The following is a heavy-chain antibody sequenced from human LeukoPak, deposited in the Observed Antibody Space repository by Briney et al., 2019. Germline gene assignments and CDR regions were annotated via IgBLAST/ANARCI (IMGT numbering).Heavy chain of an antibody. J-gene: IGHJ4*02. CDR3: ARGRRRTAMVYGNLYYFDY. V-gene: IGHV5-51*01. CDR2: IYPGDSDT. Sequence: GESLKISCKGSGYSFTSYWIGWVRQMPGKGLEWMGIIYPGDSDTRYSPSFQGQVTISADKSISTAYLQWSSLKASDTAMYYCARGRRRTAMVYGNLYYFDYWGQGTLVTVSS. CDR1: GYSFTSYW. D-gene: IGHD5-18*01.